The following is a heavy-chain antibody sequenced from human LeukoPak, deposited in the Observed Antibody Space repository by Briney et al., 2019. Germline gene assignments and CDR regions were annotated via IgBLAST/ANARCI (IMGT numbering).Heavy chain of an antibody. V-gene: IGHV5-51*01. CDR2: IYPGDSDT. Sequence: HGESLKISCKGSGYSFTSYWISWVRQMPGKGLEWMGIIYPGDSDTRYSPSFQDQVTISADKSISTAYLQWRSLKASDTALYYCARPDGSDYYYNDMDVWGQGTTVTVSS. CDR3: ARPDGSDYYYNDMDV. CDR1: GYSFTSYW. J-gene: IGHJ6*02. D-gene: IGHD3-22*01.